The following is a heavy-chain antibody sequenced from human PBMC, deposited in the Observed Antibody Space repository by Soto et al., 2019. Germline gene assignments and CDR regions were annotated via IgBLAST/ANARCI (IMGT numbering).Heavy chain of an antibody. Sequence: KTSETLSLTCTVSGGSVSSGSYYWSWIRQPPGKGLEWIGYIYYSGSTNYNPSLKSRVNISVDTSKNQFSLKLSSVTAADTAVYYCARDRSTQNYGMDVWGQGTTVTVSS. J-gene: IGHJ6*02. CDR1: GGSVSSGSYY. V-gene: IGHV4-61*01. CDR2: IYYSGST. CDR3: ARDRSTQNYGMDV. D-gene: IGHD2-2*01.